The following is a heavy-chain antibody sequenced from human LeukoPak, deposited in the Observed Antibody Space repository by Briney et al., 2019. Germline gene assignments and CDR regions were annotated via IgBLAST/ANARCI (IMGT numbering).Heavy chain of an antibody. Sequence: SETLSLTCSVSGGSITNGDYYWAWIRQPPGKGLEWIATIYHNGNTYYNPSLKSRVTISVDTSASQFSLKLTFVTAADAAIYYRTREGSGRGIYFDHWGQGTLVGVSS. CDR3: TREGSGRGIYFDH. CDR1: GGSITNGDYY. D-gene: IGHD3-10*01. V-gene: IGHV4-39*02. CDR2: IYHNGNT. J-gene: IGHJ4*02.